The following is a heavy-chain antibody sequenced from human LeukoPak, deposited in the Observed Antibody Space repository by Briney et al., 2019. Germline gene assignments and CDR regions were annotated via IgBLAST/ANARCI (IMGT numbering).Heavy chain of an antibody. CDR3: ARDFAPPSTNWFDP. Sequence: ASVKVSCKASGGTFSSYAISWVRQAPGQGLEWMGRIIPILGIANYAQKFQGRVTITADKSTGTAYMELSSLRSEDTAVYYCARDFAPPSTNWFDPWGQGTLVTVSS. CDR1: GGTFSSYA. CDR2: IIPILGIA. J-gene: IGHJ5*02. V-gene: IGHV1-69*04.